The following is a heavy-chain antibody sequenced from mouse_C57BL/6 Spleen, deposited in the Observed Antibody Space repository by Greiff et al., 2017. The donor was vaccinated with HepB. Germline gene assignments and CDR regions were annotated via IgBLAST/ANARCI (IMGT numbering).Heavy chain of an antibody. CDR3: ARVLLDQGNAMDY. Sequence: EVQLVESGGDLVKPGGSLKLSCAASGITFSSYGMSWVRQTPDKRLEWVATISSGGSYTYYPDSVKGRFTISRDNAKNTLYLQMSSLKSEDTAMYYCARVLLDQGNAMDYWGQGTSVTVSS. V-gene: IGHV5-6*01. CDR1: GITFSSYG. J-gene: IGHJ4*01. D-gene: IGHD1-1*01. CDR2: ISSGGSYT.